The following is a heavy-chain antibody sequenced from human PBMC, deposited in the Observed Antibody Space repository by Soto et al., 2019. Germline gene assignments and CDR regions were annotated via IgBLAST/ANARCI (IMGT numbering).Heavy chain of an antibody. D-gene: IGHD3-3*01. CDR3: ARAAEYYDFWSGYPDYYMDV. J-gene: IGHJ6*03. Sequence: GGSLRLSCAASGFTFSSYWMHWVRQAPGKGLVWVSRINSDGSSTSCADSVKGRFTISRDNAKNTLYLQMNSLRAEDTAVYYCARAAEYYDFWSGYPDYYMDVWGKGTTVTVSS. CDR1: GFTFSSYW. CDR2: INSDGSST. V-gene: IGHV3-74*01.